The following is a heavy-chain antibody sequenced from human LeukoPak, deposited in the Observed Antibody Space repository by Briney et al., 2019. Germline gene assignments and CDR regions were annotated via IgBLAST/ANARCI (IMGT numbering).Heavy chain of an antibody. CDR2: IYYSGST. J-gene: IGHJ4*02. D-gene: IGHD2-2*01. CDR3: ARNRVVPAAQTHYFDY. Sequence: GSLRLSCAASGFTFSSYSMNWIRQPPGKGLEWIGYIYYSGSTNYNPSLKSRVTISVDTSKNQFSLKLSSVTAADTAVYYCARNRVVPAAQTHYFDYWGQGTLVTVSS. V-gene: IGHV4-59*01. CDR1: GFTFSSYS.